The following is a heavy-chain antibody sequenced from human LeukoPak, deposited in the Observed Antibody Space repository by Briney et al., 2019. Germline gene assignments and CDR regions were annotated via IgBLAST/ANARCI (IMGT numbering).Heavy chain of an antibody. Sequence: SVKVSCKASGGPFSSYAISWVRQAPGQGLEWMGGIIPIFGTANYAQKFQGRVTITADESTSTAYMELSSLRSEDTAVYYCARHTKKTKNFGVPASVQRYYYYGMDVWGQGTTVTVSS. CDR1: GGPFSSYA. V-gene: IGHV1-69*13. CDR3: ARHTKKTKNFGVPASVQRYYYYGMDV. CDR2: IIPIFGTA. D-gene: IGHD2-2*01. J-gene: IGHJ6*02.